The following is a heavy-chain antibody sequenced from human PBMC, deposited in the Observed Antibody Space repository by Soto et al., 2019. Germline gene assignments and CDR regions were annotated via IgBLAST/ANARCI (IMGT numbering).Heavy chain of an antibody. Sequence: EVQLLQSGGGLVQPGGSLRLSCAGSGFTFKNYPMSWVRQAPGKGLEWVSAIGAGGYTTYYADSVKGRFTISRDNSEGTVYLHMGNLRAEDTALYCCGYCYDDTNYDYRGQGALVTVSS. CDR3: GYCYDDTNYDY. D-gene: IGHD2-2*01. CDR2: IGAGGYTT. V-gene: IGHV3-23*01. CDR1: GFTFKNYP. J-gene: IGHJ4*02.